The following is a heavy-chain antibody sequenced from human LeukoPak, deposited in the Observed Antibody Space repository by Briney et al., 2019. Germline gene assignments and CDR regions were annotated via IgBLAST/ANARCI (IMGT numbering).Heavy chain of an antibody. Sequence: GASVKVSCKASGYTFTSYDINWVRQATGQGLEWMGWMNPNSGNTGYAQKFQGRVTMTRNTSISTAYMELSSLRSEDTAVYYRARVTFGGVVADFDYWGQGTLVTVSS. V-gene: IGHV1-8*01. CDR3: ARVTFGGVVADFDY. J-gene: IGHJ4*02. CDR1: GYTFTSYD. D-gene: IGHD3-16*02. CDR2: MNPNSGNT.